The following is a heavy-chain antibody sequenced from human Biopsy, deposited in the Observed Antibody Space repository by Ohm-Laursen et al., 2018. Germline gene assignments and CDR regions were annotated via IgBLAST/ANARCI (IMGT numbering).Heavy chain of an antibody. V-gene: IGHV4-59*08. CDR3: ARHRTHPPPGSMDV. Sequence: GTLSLTWAVSGGSLSGYYWSWIRQAPGRGLEWIGLIYYRGDTDYNPSLKSRVTISVDGSKNQFSLNLTSITAADTAVYYCARHRTHPPPGSMDVWGHGTTVFVSS. J-gene: IGHJ6*02. CDR1: GGSLSGYY. D-gene: IGHD2-15*01. CDR2: IYYRGDT.